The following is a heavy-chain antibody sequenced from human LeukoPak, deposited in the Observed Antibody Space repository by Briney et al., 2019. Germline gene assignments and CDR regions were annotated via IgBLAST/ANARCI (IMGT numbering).Heavy chain of an antibody. CDR2: ISRGTTTI. Sequence: GGSLRLSCVASGFTFSTYSMNWVRQAPGEGLEWISYISRGTTTIYYADSVKGRFTISRDSAKNSLFLQMNSLRDEDTAVYYCARDHSSGWYSDYFDYWGQGTLVTVSS. V-gene: IGHV3-48*02. J-gene: IGHJ4*02. CDR1: GFTFSTYS. D-gene: IGHD6-19*01. CDR3: ARDHSSGWYSDYFDY.